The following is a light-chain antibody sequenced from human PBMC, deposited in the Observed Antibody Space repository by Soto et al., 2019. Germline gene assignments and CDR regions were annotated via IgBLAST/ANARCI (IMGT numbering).Light chain of an antibody. CDR3: RSYDSSLSGYV. V-gene: IGLV1-40*01. CDR2: DDS. J-gene: IGLJ1*01. CDR1: SSNIGAGYD. Sequence: QAVVTQPPSVSGAPGQRVTISCTGSSSNIGAGYDVHWYQQLPGTAPKLLIYDDSNRPSGVPDRFSGSKSGTSASLAITGLQAEDEADYYCRSYDSSLSGYVFGTGTKVTVL.